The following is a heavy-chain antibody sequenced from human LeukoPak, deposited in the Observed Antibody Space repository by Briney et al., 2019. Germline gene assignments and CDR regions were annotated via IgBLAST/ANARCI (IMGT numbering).Heavy chain of an antibody. Sequence: SETLSLTCAVYGGSFSGYYWSWIRQPPGKGLEWIGEINHSGSTNYNPSLKSRVTISVDTSKNQFSLKLSSVTAADTAVYYCARKRTYYYGSGSYYNPSLYYYYMDVWGKGTTVTVSS. CDR3: ARKRTYYYGSGSYYNPSLYYYYMDV. J-gene: IGHJ6*03. V-gene: IGHV4-34*01. CDR1: GGSFSGYY. CDR2: INHSGST. D-gene: IGHD3-10*01.